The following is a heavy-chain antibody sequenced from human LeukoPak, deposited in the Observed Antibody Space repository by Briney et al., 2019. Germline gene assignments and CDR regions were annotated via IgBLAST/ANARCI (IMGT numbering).Heavy chain of an antibody. CDR2: VYYSGRT. J-gene: IGHJ4*02. CDR1: GGSISSYY. CDR3: ARHGQYCGSDCYPPSFDY. V-gene: IGHV4-59*05. D-gene: IGHD2-21*02. Sequence: SETLSLTCTVSGGSISSYYWSWIRQPPGKGLEWIGSVYYSGRTYYNPSLKSRVTISVDTSKNQLSLKLSSVTAADTAVYYCARHGQYCGSDCYPPSFDYWGQGTLVTASS.